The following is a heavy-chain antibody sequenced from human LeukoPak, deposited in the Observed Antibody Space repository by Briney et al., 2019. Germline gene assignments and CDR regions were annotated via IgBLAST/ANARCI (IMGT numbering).Heavy chain of an antibody. Sequence: SQTLSLTCTVSGDSISSGNRYWSWVRQPAGEGREWIGRFYSRGTTKYNPSLKSRVAISLDTSKNQFSLRLSSVTAADTAVYYCATYSDGWHYFDYWGQGTLVTVSS. CDR1: GDSISSGNRY. D-gene: IGHD5-24*01. V-gene: IGHV4-61*02. CDR2: FYSRGTT. CDR3: ATYSDGWHYFDY. J-gene: IGHJ4*02.